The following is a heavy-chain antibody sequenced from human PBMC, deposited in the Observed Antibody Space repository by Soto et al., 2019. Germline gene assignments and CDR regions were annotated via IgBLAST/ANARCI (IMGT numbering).Heavy chain of an antibody. Sequence: SETLSLTCTVYGGSISSSSYYWGWIRQPPGEGLEWIGSIYSSGSTYYNPSLKSRGTISVDTSRNQLSLKLSSVTAADTAVSYCASDPILYGDPNFDCWAEGPLVTVS. V-gene: IGHV4-39*01. CDR2: IYSSGST. J-gene: IGHJ4*02. CDR1: GGSISSSSYY. CDR3: ASDPILYGDPNFDC. D-gene: IGHD4-17*01.